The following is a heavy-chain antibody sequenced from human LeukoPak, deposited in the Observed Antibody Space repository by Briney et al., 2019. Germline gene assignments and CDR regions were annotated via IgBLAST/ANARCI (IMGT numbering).Heavy chain of an antibody. CDR3: ARLKHSSGWYKAFDI. V-gene: IGHV4-31*03. J-gene: IGHJ3*02. Sequence: SETLSLTCTVPGGSISSGGYYWSWIRQHPGKGLEWIGYIYYSGSTYYNPSLKSRVTISVDTSKNQFSLKLSSVTAADTAVYYCARLKHSSGWYKAFDIWGQGTMVTVSS. CDR2: IYYSGST. D-gene: IGHD6-19*01. CDR1: GGSISSGGYY.